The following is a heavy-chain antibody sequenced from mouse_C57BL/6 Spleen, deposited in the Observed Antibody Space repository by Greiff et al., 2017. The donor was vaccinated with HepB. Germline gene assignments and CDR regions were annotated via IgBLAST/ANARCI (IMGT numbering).Heavy chain of an antibody. CDR1: GYTFTSYW. CDR2: IDPSDSYT. J-gene: IGHJ2*01. V-gene: IGHV1-69*01. D-gene: IGHD2-4*01. CDR3: ARRGYYDYDVDY. Sequence: QVQLQQPGAELVMPGASVKLSCKASGYTFTSYWMHWVKQRPGQGLEWIGEIDPSDSYTNYNQKFKGKSTLTVDKSSSTAYMQPSSLTSEDSAVYYCARRGYYDYDVDYWGQGTTLTVSS.